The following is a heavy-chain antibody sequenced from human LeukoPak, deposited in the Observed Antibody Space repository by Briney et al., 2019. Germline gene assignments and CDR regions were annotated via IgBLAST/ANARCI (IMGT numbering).Heavy chain of an antibody. CDR3: ATWTSGSFDY. D-gene: IGHD3-10*01. V-gene: IGHV3-23*01. Sequence: GGSLRLSCAASGFTFSSYAMSWVRQAPGKGLEWVSGISRSGGSTWYADSVKGRFTISRDNSKNTLYLQMNSLRAEDTAIYYCATWTSGSFDYWGQGTLVTVSS. J-gene: IGHJ4*02. CDR2: ISRSGGST. CDR1: GFTFSSYA.